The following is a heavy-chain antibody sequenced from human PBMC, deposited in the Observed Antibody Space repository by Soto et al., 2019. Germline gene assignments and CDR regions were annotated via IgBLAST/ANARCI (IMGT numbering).Heavy chain of an antibody. CDR2: IDYSGST. V-gene: IGHV4-30-4*01. Sequence: PSETLSLTCTVSGDSITNSDYYWSWIRQSPGKGLEWIGSIDYSGSTYYNPSLKSRIIISADTSKNLFSLKLNAVTAADTALYFCARGGPYYYGMDVWGQGTTVTVSS. CDR1: GDSITNSDYY. J-gene: IGHJ6*02. CDR3: ARGGPYYYGMDV.